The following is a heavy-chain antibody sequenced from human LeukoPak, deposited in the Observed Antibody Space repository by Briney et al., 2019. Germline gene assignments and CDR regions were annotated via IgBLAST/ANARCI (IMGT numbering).Heavy chain of an antibody. D-gene: IGHD3-9*01. Sequence: ASVKVSCKASGYTFTDYYMHWVRQAPGQGLEWMGWINPNSGGTNYAQKFQGRVTMTRDTSISTVYMEMNRLRSDDTAVYYCARQYSDILTGYHRGELYWYFDLWGRGTLVTVSS. CDR2: INPNSGGT. CDR3: ARQYSDILTGYHRGELYWYFDL. CDR1: GYTFTDYY. V-gene: IGHV1-2*02. J-gene: IGHJ2*01.